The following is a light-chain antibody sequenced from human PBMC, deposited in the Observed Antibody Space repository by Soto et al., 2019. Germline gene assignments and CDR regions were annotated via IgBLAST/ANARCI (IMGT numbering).Light chain of an antibody. Sequence: QSLLTQPAAGSWSPGQSITISCTGTSSDVGCYDYVSWYQQHPGKAPKLIIYDVTVRPSGISRRFSGSKSDNTASLAVSGLQPEDEADYYCSSYTNKDTLLFGGGTKVTVL. V-gene: IGLV2-14*03. CDR2: DVT. J-gene: IGLJ3*02. CDR1: SSDVGCYDY. CDR3: SSYTNKDTLL.